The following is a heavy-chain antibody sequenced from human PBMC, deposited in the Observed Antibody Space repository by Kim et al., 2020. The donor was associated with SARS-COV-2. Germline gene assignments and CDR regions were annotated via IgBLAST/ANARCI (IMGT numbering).Heavy chain of an antibody. J-gene: IGHJ4*02. V-gene: IGHV3-53*01. CDR3: ARDHYYGSGSD. CDR1: GFTVRSNY. Sequence: GGSLRLSCAASGFTVRSNYMTWVRQAPGKGLEWVSVIFVGGTTYYADSVKGRFTISRDHSANTVYLQMTSLRAEDTAVYYCARDHYYGSGSDWGQGTLVTVNS. D-gene: IGHD3-10*01. CDR2: IFVGGTT.